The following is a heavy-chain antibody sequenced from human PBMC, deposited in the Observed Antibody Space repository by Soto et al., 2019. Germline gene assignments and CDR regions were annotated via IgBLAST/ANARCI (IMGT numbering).Heavy chain of an antibody. Sequence: GGSLRLSCAASGFTFSSYAMSWVRQAPGKGLEWVSAISGSGGSTYYADSVKGRFTISRDNSKNTLYLQMNSLRAEDTAVYYCAKDRGSYDSSGYYYVHWFDPWGQGTLVTVSS. D-gene: IGHD3-22*01. V-gene: IGHV3-23*01. CDR3: AKDRGSYDSSGYYYVHWFDP. J-gene: IGHJ5*02. CDR2: ISGSGGST. CDR1: GFTFSSYA.